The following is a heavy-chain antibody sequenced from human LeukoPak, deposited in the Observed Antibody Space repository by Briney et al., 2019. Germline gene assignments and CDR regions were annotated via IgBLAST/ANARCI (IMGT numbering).Heavy chain of an antibody. V-gene: IGHV7-4-1*02. CDR3: AKLGYCSGGSCYGFDY. CDR1: GYTFTSYG. Sequence: ASVKVSCRASGYTFTSYGISWVRQAPGQGLEWMGWINTNTGNPTYAQGFTGRFVFSLDTSVSTAYLQISSLKAEDTAVCYCAKLGYCSGGSCYGFDYWGQGSLVTVSS. D-gene: IGHD2-15*01. J-gene: IGHJ4*02. CDR2: INTNTGNP.